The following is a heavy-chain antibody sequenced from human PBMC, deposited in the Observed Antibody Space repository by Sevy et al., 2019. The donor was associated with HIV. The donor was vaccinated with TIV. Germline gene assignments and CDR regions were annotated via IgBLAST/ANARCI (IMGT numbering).Heavy chain of an antibody. D-gene: IGHD3-10*01. CDR1: GFTFNSYA. Sequence: GGSLRLSCATSGFTFNSYAMSWVRQAPGKGLEWVSTISTGGGFTYYADSVKGRFSISRDNFNNTLFLQMNSLRADDTAMYYCAKDFLSPNYYGTQFDFWGQGTEVTVSS. J-gene: IGHJ4*02. V-gene: IGHV3-23*01. CDR3: AKDFLSPNYYGTQFDF. CDR2: ISTGGGFT.